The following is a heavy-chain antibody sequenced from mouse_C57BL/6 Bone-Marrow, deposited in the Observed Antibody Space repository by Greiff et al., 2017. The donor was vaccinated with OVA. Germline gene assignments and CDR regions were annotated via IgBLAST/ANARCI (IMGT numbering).Heavy chain of an antibody. CDR2: IDPENGDT. J-gene: IGHJ4*01. V-gene: IGHV14-4*01. Sequence: EVKVVESGAELVRPWASVKLSCTASGFHIKDDYMHWVKQRPEQGLEWIGWIDPENGDTEYASKFQGKATITADTSSNTAYLQLSSLTSEDTAVYYCTPNYDYAMDYWGQGTSVTVSS. CDR3: TPNYDYAMDY. CDR1: GFHIKDDY. D-gene: IGHD2-1*01.